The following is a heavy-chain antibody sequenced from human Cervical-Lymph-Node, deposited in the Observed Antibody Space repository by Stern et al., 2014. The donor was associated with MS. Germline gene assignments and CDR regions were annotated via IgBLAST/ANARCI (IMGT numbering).Heavy chain of an antibody. V-gene: IGHV4-59*01. CDR3: AGAHRLWFGEGVY. J-gene: IGHJ4*02. CDR1: GGSISSSY. Sequence: QLQLQESGPGLVKPSETLSLTCTVSGGSISSSYWSWIRQPPGKGLEWIGYIYYSGSTNYNPSLKSRVTIPEDTSKKQLSLKLSSVTAADTAVYYCAGAHRLWFGEGVYWGQGTLVTVSS. CDR2: IYYSGST. D-gene: IGHD3-10*01.